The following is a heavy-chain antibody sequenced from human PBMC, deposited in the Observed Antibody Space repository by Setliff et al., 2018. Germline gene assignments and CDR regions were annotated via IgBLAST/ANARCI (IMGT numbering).Heavy chain of an antibody. CDR2: INNYSFKT. Sequence: ASVQVSCKTSGYTFTNYGITWVRQAPGQGLEWMGWINNYSFKTNYPQKFLGRVTVTTDTSTGTAYMALGSLTSDDTAIYYCARINFYVSSGYYYAPDYWGPGTLVTVSS. J-gene: IGHJ4*02. D-gene: IGHD3-22*01. V-gene: IGHV1-18*01. CDR1: GYTFTNYG. CDR3: ARINFYVSSGYYYAPDY.